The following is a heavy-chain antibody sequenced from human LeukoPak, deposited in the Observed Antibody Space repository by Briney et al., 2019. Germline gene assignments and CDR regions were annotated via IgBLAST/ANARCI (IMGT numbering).Heavy chain of an antibody. Sequence: SGTLSLTCAVSGVSISSSNWWSWVRQPPGKGLEWIGEIYHSGSTNYNPSLKSRVTISVDKSKNQFSLKLSSVTAADTAVYYCARSSRRVVVAALLDYWGQGTLVTVSS. CDR2: IYHSGST. V-gene: IGHV4-4*02. CDR1: GVSISSSNW. D-gene: IGHD2-15*01. CDR3: ARSSRRVVVAALLDY. J-gene: IGHJ4*02.